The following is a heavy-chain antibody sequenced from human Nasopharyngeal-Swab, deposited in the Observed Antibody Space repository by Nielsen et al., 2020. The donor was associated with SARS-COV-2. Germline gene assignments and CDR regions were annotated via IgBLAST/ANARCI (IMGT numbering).Heavy chain of an antibody. D-gene: IGHD6-13*01. J-gene: IGHJ3*02. Sequence: GESLKISCAASGFTFSSYGMHWVRQAPGKGLEWVSSISSSSSYIYYADSVKGRFTISRDNAKNSLYLQMNSLRAEDTAVYYCARDRGSSWYWGVAFDIWGQGTMVTVSS. V-gene: IGHV3-21*01. CDR3: ARDRGSSWYWGVAFDI. CDR2: ISSSSSYI. CDR1: GFTFSSYG.